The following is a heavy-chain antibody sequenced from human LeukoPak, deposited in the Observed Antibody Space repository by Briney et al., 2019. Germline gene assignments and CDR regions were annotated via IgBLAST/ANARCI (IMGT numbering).Heavy chain of an antibody. Sequence: GGSLRLSCAASGIAFSDSAMYWVRQAPGQGLECVSVITDTYNTYYGDSVKGRFTVSRDNSRKTLYLQMNSLRVDDTALYYCVKGACSSGCSGNHWGQGTRVIVSP. D-gene: IGHD6-19*01. CDR1: GIAFSDSA. CDR3: VKGACSSGCSGNH. V-gene: IGHV3-23*01. J-gene: IGHJ5*02. CDR2: ITDTYNT.